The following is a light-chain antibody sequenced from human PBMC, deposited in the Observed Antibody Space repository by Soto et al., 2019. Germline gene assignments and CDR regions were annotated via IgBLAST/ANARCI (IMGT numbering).Light chain of an antibody. V-gene: IGKV1-5*01. CDR2: DVS. Sequence: DIQTTQSPSTLSPSWGVCVTLTCRASQNIERWLAWYQQKPGKXXXLLLYDVSSLESGVPSIFSGSGSGTDFSLTISSLQPEDFASYFCQRGGFAFGPGTKVDI. CDR3: QRGGFA. CDR1: QNIERW. J-gene: IGKJ3*01.